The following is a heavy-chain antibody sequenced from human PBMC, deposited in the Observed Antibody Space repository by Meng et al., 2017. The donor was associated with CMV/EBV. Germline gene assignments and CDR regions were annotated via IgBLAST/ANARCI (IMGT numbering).Heavy chain of an antibody. V-gene: IGHV4-59*01. J-gene: IGHJ6*02. Sequence: GSLRLSCTVSGGSISSYYWSWIRQPPGKGLEWIGYTYYSGSTNYNPSLKSRVTISVDTSKNQFSLKLSSVTAADTAVYYCARYNWNFDYYYGMDVWGQGTTVTVSS. CDR2: TYYSGST. D-gene: IGHD1-7*01. CDR1: GGSISSYY. CDR3: ARYNWNFDYYYGMDV.